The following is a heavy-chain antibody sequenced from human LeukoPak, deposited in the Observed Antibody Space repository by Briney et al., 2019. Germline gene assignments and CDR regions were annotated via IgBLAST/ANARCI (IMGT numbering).Heavy chain of an antibody. J-gene: IGHJ4*02. CDR3: ARVSGGYYYDSSGYFTYYLDY. CDR1: GYTFTGYY. D-gene: IGHD3-22*01. V-gene: IGHV1-2*06. CDR2: INPNSGGT. Sequence: GASVKVSCKASGYTFTGYYMHWVRQAPGQGLEWMGRINPNSGGTNYAQKFQGRVTMTRDTSISTAYMELSRLRSDDTAVYFCARVSGGYYYDSSGYFTYYLDYWGQGTLVTVSS.